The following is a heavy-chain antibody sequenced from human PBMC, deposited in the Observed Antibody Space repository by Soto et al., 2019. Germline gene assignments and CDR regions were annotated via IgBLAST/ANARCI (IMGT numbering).Heavy chain of an antibody. CDR3: AKARGANNWANYYGLDV. CDR1: GFIFANYG. J-gene: IGHJ6*02. CDR2: ITYEGSNK. D-gene: IGHD1-1*01. Sequence: QEQLVESGGGVVQPGRSLRLSCAASGFIFANYGMHWVRQAPGEGLEWVALITYEGSNKYYADAVKGRFTISRDNAKNMVSLQMDSLRAEDTAVYYCAKARGANNWANYYGLDVWGQGTTVTVSS. V-gene: IGHV3-30*18.